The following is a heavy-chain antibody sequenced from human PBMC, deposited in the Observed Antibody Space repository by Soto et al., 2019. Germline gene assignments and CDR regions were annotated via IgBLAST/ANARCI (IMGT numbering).Heavy chain of an antibody. V-gene: IGHV3-66*01. J-gene: IGHJ4*02. CDR3: ARDYLVIPHRVIDY. CDR1: GFTVSSNY. Sequence: GGSLRLSCAASGFTVSSNYMSWVRQAPGKGLERVSVIYSGGSTYYADSMKGRFTISRDNSKNTLYLQMNSLRAEDTAVYYCARDYLVIPHRVIDYWGQGTLVTVSS. D-gene: IGHD2-15*01. CDR2: IYSGGST.